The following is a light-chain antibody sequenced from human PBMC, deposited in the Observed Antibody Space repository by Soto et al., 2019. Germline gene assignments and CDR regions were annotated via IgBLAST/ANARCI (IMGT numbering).Light chain of an antibody. CDR2: LNSDGSH. V-gene: IGLV4-69*01. CDR1: SGHSNYA. CDR3: QTWGSGIVV. Sequence: QSVLTQSPSASASLGASVKLTCTLSSGHSNYAIAWHQQQSEKGPRYLMKLNSDGSHSKGDGIPDRFSGSNSGAARYLTISRIQSEDEADYFCQTWGSGIVVFGGGTMLAV. J-gene: IGLJ2*01.